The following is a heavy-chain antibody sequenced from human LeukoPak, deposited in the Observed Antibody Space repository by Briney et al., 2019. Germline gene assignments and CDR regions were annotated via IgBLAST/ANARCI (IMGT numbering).Heavy chain of an antibody. J-gene: IGHJ6*02. CDR2: INHSGST. CDR3: ASSGSRYYYYYGMDV. Sequence: SVTLSLTCAVYGGSFSGYYWSWIRQPPGKGLEWIGEINHSGSTNYNPSLKSRVTISVDTSKNQFSLKLSSVTAADTAVYYCASSGSRYYYYYGMDVWGQGTTVTVSS. CDR1: GGSFSGYY. D-gene: IGHD3-3*01. V-gene: IGHV4-34*01.